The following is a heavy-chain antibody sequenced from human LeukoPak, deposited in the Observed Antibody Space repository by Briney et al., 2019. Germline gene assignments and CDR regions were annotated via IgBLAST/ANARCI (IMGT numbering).Heavy chain of an antibody. CDR1: GFTFSSYE. V-gene: IGHV3-48*03. Sequence: GGSLRLSCAASGFTFSSYEMNWVRQAPGKGLEWVSYISSSGSTIYYADSVKGRFTISRDNAKNSLYLQMNSLRAEDTAVYYCARDKSGGGYYTFDYWGQGTLVTVSS. CDR2: ISSSGSTI. D-gene: IGHD3-22*01. J-gene: IGHJ4*02. CDR3: ARDKSGGGYYTFDY.